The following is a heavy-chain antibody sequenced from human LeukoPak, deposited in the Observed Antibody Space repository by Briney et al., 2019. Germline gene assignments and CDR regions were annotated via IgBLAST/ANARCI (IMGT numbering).Heavy chain of an antibody. D-gene: IGHD2-15*01. Sequence: GGSLRLSCAASGFTFSSYWMSWVRQAPGKGLEWVANIKQDGSVKYYVDSVKGRFTISRDNAKNSLYLQMNSLRAEDTAVYYCARSPRYCSGGSCYSWYFQHWGQGTLVTVSS. V-gene: IGHV3-7*03. CDR3: ARSPRYCSGGSCYSWYFQH. CDR2: IKQDGSVK. J-gene: IGHJ1*01. CDR1: GFTFSSYW.